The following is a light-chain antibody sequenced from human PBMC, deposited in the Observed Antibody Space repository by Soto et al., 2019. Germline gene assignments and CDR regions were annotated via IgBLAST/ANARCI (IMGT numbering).Light chain of an antibody. CDR3: QQRSNWSWT. CDR2: GAS. V-gene: IGKV3D-20*02. J-gene: IGKJ1*01. CDR1: QSVSSSY. Sequence: EIVLTQSPGTLSLSPGERATLSCRASQSVSSSYLAWYRQKPGQAPRVLIYGASSRATGIPDRFSGSGSGTDFTLTISSLEPEDFAVYYCQQRSNWSWTFGQGTRWIS.